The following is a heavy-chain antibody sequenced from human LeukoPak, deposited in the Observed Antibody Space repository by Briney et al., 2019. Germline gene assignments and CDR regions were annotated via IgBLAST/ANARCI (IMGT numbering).Heavy chain of an antibody. CDR3: ARDPHEFSSGWSHFDY. CDR2: ISTYSGNT. V-gene: IGHV1-18*01. J-gene: IGHJ4*01. CDR1: GYTFTSYG. D-gene: IGHD6-19*01. Sequence: ASVKVSCKTSGYTFTSYGISWVRQAPGQGLERMGWISTYSGNTNYAQKLQGRVTMTTDTSTSTAYMELRSLRSDDTAVYYCARDPHEFSSGWSHFDYWGHGTLVTVSS.